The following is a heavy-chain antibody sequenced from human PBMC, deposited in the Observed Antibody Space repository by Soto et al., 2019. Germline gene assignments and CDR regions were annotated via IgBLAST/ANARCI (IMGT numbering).Heavy chain of an antibody. CDR2: IWYDGSNK. CDR1: AFTFSNYG. V-gene: IGHV3-33*01. Sequence: QVQLVESGGGVVQPGRSLRLSCAASAFTFSNYGMRWVRQAPGKGLEWVAVIWYDGSNKYYADSVKGRFTISRDKSKNSPYLQINSLRAEDTAVYYCGRDETRGWYDYWGQGNLVTVSS. CDR3: GRDETRGWYDY. D-gene: IGHD6-19*01. J-gene: IGHJ4*02.